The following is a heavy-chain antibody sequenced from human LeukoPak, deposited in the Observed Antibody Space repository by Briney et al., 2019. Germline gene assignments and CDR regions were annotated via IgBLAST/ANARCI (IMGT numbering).Heavy chain of an antibody. CDR2: ISAYNGNT. Sequence: ASGKVSCKASGYTFTSYGISWVRQAPGQRLEWMGWISAYNGNTNYAQKLQGRVTTTTDTSTSTAYMELRSLRSDDTAVYYCARALSSVVVPAADFDYWGQGTLVTVSS. CDR1: GYTFTSYG. V-gene: IGHV1-18*01. CDR3: ARALSSVVVPAADFDY. J-gene: IGHJ4*02. D-gene: IGHD2-2*01.